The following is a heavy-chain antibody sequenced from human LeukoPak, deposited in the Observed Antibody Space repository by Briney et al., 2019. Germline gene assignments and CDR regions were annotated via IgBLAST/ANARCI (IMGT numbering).Heavy chain of an antibody. D-gene: IGHD6-13*01. CDR1: GFTFSRYS. J-gene: IGHJ4*02. Sequence: GGSLRLSCAASGFTFSRYSMNWVRQAPGKGLEWVSSISISSNYIYYADSLKGRFTISRDNAKNSLYLQVNSLRVEDTAVYYCARDLTSSWYGFDYWGQGTLVTVSS. V-gene: IGHV3-21*01. CDR3: ARDLTSSWYGFDY. CDR2: ISISSNYI.